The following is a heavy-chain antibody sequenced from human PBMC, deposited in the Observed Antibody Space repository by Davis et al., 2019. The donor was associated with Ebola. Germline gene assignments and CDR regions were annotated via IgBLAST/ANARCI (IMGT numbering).Heavy chain of an antibody. CDR1: GFTFSSYA. Sequence: GESLKISCAASGFTFSSYAMSWVRQAPGKGLEWVSAISGSGGSTYYADSVKGRFTISRDNSKNTLYLQMNSLRAEDTAVYYCAKVPLGSYYPRDYYYGMDVWGQGTTVTVSS. J-gene: IGHJ6*02. CDR3: AKVPLGSYYPRDYYYGMDV. CDR2: ISGSGGST. V-gene: IGHV3-23*01. D-gene: IGHD1-26*01.